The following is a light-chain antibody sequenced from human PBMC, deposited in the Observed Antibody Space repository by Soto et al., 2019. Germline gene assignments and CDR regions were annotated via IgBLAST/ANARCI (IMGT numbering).Light chain of an antibody. J-gene: IGLJ2*01. CDR1: NRDVGAYNY. CDR3: SSYTSSSTLV. CDR2: EVS. V-gene: IGLV2-14*01. Sequence: QSALTQPASVSGSPGQSITISCTGTNRDVGAYNYVSWYQQHPGKGPKLMIFEVSNRPSGVSNRFSGSKSGNTASLTISGLHAEDEAEYHCSSYTSSSTLVFGGGTKLTVL.